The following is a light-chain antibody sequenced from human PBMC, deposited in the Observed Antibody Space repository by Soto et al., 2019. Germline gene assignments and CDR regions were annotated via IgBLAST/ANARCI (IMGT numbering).Light chain of an antibody. CDR1: NSDVGGYDR. CDR2: EVY. CDR3: AAWDDSLNGPL. Sequence: QSALTQPASVSGSPGQSITISCTGTNSDVGGYDRVSWYQHHPGKAPKLLIFEVYNRPSGLSDRFSGSKSGDTASLTISGLQAEDEADYHCAAWDDSLNGPLFGGGTKVTVL. V-gene: IGLV2-14*01. J-gene: IGLJ3*02.